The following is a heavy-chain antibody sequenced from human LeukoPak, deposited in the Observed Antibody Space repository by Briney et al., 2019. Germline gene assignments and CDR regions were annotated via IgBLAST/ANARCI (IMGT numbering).Heavy chain of an antibody. CDR2: IYTSGST. CDR1: GGSISSYY. CDR3: ATQKRIAAVNWFDP. V-gene: IGHV4-4*07. D-gene: IGHD6-25*01. Sequence: SETLSLTCSVSGGSISSYYWSWIRQPAGKGLEWIGRIYTSGSTNYNPSLKSRATMSVDTSKNQFSLKLSSVTAADTAVYYCATQKRIAAVNWFDPWGQGTLVTVSS. J-gene: IGHJ5*02.